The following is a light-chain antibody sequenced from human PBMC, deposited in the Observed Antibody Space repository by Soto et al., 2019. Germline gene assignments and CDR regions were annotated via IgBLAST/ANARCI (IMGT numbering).Light chain of an antibody. CDR2: GAS. Sequence: EIVMTQSPVTLSVSPGERATLSCRASQTVTTDLAWYQQKPGQAPRLVIHGASTRATDFPARFSGSGSGTEFTLTISSLQSEDIAVYYCHQYYTRPRTFGQGTKVDIK. CDR3: HQYYTRPRT. V-gene: IGKV3-15*01. CDR1: QTVTTD. J-gene: IGKJ1*01.